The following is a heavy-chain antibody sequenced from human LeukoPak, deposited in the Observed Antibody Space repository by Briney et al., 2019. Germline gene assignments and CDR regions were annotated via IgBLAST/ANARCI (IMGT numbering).Heavy chain of an antibody. CDR3: ARADMVRGVIYYYYYMDV. V-gene: IGHV4-30-4*08. D-gene: IGHD3-10*01. Sequence: SETLSLTCTVSGGSISSGDYYWSWIRQPPGKGLEWIGYIYYSGSTYYNPSLKSRVTTSVDTSKNQFSLKLSSVTAADTAVYYCARADMVRGVIYYYYYMDVWGKGTTVTVSS. CDR1: GGSISSGDYY. CDR2: IYYSGST. J-gene: IGHJ6*03.